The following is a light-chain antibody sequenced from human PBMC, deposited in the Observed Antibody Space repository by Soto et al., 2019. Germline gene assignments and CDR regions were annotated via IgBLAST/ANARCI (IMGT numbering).Light chain of an antibody. CDR1: QGVSSSY. Sequence: PGERVTLSCRASQGVSSSYLTWYQQKPGQAPRLLIYGASTRATSIPARFSGSGSGTDFTLTISSLQPEDFAVYYCQQDYNLLTFGGGTKVEIK. CDR2: GAS. J-gene: IGKJ4*01. V-gene: IGKV3D-7*01. CDR3: QQDYNLLT.